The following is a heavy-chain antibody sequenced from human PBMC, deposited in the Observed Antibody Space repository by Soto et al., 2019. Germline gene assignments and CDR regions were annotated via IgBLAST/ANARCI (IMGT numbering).Heavy chain of an antibody. CDR1: GYSISSGYY. CDR3: ARSGTMIVGGFFDY. CDR2: IYHSGST. V-gene: IGHV4-38-2*01. Sequence: PSETLSLTCAVSGYSISSGYYWGWIRQPPGKGLEWIGSIYHSGSTYYNPSLKSRVTISVDTSKNQFSLKLSSVTAADTAVYYCARSGTMIVGGFFDYWGQGTLVTVSS. J-gene: IGHJ4*02. D-gene: IGHD3-22*01.